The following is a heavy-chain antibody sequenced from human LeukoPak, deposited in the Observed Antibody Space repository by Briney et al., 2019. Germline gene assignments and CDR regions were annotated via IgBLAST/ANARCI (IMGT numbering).Heavy chain of an antibody. Sequence: GGSLRLSCAVSGVPFNNAWMSWVRQAPGKGLEWVGRIKGKSAGGTTDYAAPVKGRFTILKDDSENTLYLQVNSLTTEDTAVYYCTWLYSDAFNIWGQGTMVTVSS. J-gene: IGHJ3*02. CDR2: IKGKSAGGTT. D-gene: IGHD2-15*01. V-gene: IGHV3-15*01. CDR1: GVPFNNAW. CDR3: TWLYSDAFNI.